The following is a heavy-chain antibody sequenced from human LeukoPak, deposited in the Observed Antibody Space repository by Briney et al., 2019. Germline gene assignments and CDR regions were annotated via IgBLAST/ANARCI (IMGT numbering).Heavy chain of an antibody. V-gene: IGHV4-34*01. J-gene: IGHJ4*02. CDR2: INHSGST. CDR1: GGSFSGYY. Sequence: SETLSLTRAVYGGSFSGYYWSWIRQPPGKGLEWIGEINHSGSTNYNPSLKSRVTISVDTSKNQFSLKLSSVTAADTAVYYCARVGYYNGFDFWGQGTLVTVSS. CDR3: ARVGYYNGFDF. D-gene: IGHD3-9*01.